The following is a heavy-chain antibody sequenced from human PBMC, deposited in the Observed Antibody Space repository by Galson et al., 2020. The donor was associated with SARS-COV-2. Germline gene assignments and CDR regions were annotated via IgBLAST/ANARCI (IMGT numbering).Heavy chain of an antibody. V-gene: IGHV3-13*01. D-gene: IGHD3-22*01. CDR3: ARGDSSGYYYYFDY. J-gene: IGHJ4*02. CDR1: GFTFSSYD. CDR2: IGTAGDT. Sequence: GESLKISCAASGFTFSSYDMHWVRQATGKGLEWVSAIGTAGDTYYPGSVKGRFTISRENAKNSLYLQMNSLRAGDTAIYYCARGDSSGYYYYFDYWGQGTLVTVSS.